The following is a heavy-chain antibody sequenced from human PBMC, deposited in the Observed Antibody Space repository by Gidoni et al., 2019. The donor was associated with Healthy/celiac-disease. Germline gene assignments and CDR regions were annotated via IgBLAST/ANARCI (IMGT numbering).Heavy chain of an antibody. CDR3: TTRGLPKGYYGMDV. D-gene: IGHD5-12*01. Sequence: AYAASVKGRFTISRDDSKNTAYLQMNSLKTEDTAVYYCTTRGLPKGYYGMDVWGQGTTVTVSS. V-gene: IGHV3-73*01. J-gene: IGHJ6*02.